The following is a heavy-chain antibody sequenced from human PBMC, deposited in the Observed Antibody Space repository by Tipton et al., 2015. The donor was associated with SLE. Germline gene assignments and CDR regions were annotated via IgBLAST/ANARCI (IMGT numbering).Heavy chain of an antibody. V-gene: IGHV3-11*05. CDR1: GFTFSDYY. CDR2: ISSSSSYT. Sequence: GSLRLSCAASGFTFSDYYMSWIRQAPGKGLEWVSYISSSSSYTNYADSVKGRFTISRDNAKNSLYLQMNSLRAEDTAVYYCARDPRGSSWPEGMDVWGQGTTVTVSS. D-gene: IGHD6-13*01. CDR3: ARDPRGSSWPEGMDV. J-gene: IGHJ6*02.